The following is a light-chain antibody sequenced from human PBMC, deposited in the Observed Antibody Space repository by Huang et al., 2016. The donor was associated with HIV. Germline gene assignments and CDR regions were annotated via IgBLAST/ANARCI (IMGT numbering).Light chain of an antibody. V-gene: IGKV3-11*01. J-gene: IGKJ3*01. Sequence: EIVLTQSPATLSLSPGARATLACRASQSISNYLAWYQQKPGQPPRLLIYDASNRATGIPVRFSGSGSGTDFTLTISSLEPEDFAVYYCQQRGNWPPITFGPGTKVDI. CDR3: QQRGNWPPIT. CDR2: DAS. CDR1: QSISNY.